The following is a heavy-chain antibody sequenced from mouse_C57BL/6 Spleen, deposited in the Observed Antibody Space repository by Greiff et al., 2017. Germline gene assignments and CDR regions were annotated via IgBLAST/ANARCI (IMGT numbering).Heavy chain of an antibody. V-gene: IGHV5-17*01. CDR3: ARRDYYGSSPYYAMDY. Sequence: EVKLMESGGGLVKPGGSLKLSCAASGFTFSDYGMHWVRQAPEKGLEWVAYISSGSSTIYYADTVKGRFTISRDDAKNTLFLQMTGLRSEDTAMYYCARRDYYGSSPYYAMDYWGQGTSVTVSS. CDR2: ISSGSSTI. CDR1: GFTFSDYG. J-gene: IGHJ4*01. D-gene: IGHD1-1*01.